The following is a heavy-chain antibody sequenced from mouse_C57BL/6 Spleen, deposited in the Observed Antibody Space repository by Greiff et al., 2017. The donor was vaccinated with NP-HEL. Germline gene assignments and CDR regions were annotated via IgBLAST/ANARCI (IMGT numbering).Heavy chain of an antibody. J-gene: IGHJ1*03. Sequence: VQLQQSGAELAKPGASVKLSCKASGYTFTSYWMHWVKQRPGQGLEWIGYINPSSGYTKYNQKFKDKATLTADKSSSTAYMQLSSLTYEDSAVYYCASPNWDRYGDVWGTGTTVTVSS. CDR3: ASPNWDRYGDV. V-gene: IGHV1-7*01. CDR2: INPSSGYT. D-gene: IGHD4-1*02. CDR1: GYTFTSYW.